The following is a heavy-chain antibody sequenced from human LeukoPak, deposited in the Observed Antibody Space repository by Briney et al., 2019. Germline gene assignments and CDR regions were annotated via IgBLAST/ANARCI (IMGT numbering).Heavy chain of an antibody. CDR2: INPNSGGT. D-gene: IGHD3-10*01. V-gene: IGHV1-2*04. CDR3: ARGGAYCGSGELVD. J-gene: IGHJ4*02. CDR1: GGTFSSYA. Sequence: ASVKVSCKASGGTFSSYAISWVRQAPGQGLEGMGWINPNSGGTNYAQKSQGWGTMTRDTSISTAYMELSRLRSDATAVYFCARGGAYCGSGELVDWGQGTLVTVSS.